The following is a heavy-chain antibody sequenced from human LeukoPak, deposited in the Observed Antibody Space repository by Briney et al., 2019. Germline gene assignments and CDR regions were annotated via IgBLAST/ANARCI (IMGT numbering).Heavy chain of an antibody. V-gene: IGHV1-46*01. CDR1: GYTFTSYY. D-gene: IGHD2-2*02. CDR2: INPSGGST. CDR3: ASVAAEVVGVPGAIGFGWLRRDYYYMDV. J-gene: IGHJ6*03. Sequence: GASVKVSCKASGYTFTSYYMHWVRQAPGEGLEWMGIINPSGGSTSYAQKFQGRVTMTRDMSTSTVYMELSSLRSEDTAVYYCASVAAEVVGVPGAIGFGWLRRDYYYMDVWGKGTTVIVSS.